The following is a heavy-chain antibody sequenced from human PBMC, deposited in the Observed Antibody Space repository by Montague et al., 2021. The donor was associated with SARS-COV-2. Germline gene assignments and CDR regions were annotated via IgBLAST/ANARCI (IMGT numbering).Heavy chain of an antibody. CDR2: INHGGST. CDR3: ARLRDGVVPSPILGVGPFYSYYYMDV. CDR1: GSSFSGYY. V-gene: IGHV4-34*01. D-gene: IGHD3-10*01. Sequence: SETLSLTCAVHGSSFSGYYWNWIRQSPGKGLEWIGEINHGGSTKFSPSLKGRLTISTDTSKNQFSLKLTSVAAADTAVYYCARLRDGVVPSPILGVGPFYSYYYMDVWGRRTPVTVSS. J-gene: IGHJ6*03.